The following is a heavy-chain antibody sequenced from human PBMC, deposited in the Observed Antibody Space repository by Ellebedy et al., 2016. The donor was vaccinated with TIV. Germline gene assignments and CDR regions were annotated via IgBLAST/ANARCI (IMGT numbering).Heavy chain of an antibody. CDR2: ISSTSSYI. CDR1: GFTVSSNY. D-gene: IGHD3-10*01. V-gene: IGHV3-21*01. CDR3: SRHYGSPNPYDY. Sequence: GESLKISCEASGFTVSSNYINWVRQAPGKGLEWVSSISSTSSYIFYADSVKGRFTISRDNAKNSLYLQMNSLRAEDTAVYYCSRHYGSPNPYDYWGQGTLVTVSS. J-gene: IGHJ4*02.